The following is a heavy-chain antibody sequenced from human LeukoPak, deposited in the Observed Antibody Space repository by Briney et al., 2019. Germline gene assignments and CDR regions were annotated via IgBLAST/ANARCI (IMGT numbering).Heavy chain of an antibody. CDR3: ARDNSGYSSGWYRGPDAFDI. Sequence: GASVKVSCKASGYTFTSYYMHWVRQAPGQGLEWMGWINTNTGNPTYAQGFTGRFVFSLDTSVSTAYLQISSLKAEDTAVYYCARDNSGYSSGWYRGPDAFDIWGQGTMVTVSS. J-gene: IGHJ3*02. CDR1: GYTFTSYY. V-gene: IGHV7-4-1*02. D-gene: IGHD6-19*01. CDR2: INTNTGNP.